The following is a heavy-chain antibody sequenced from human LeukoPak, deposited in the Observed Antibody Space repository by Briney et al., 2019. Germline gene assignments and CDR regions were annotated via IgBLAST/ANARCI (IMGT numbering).Heavy chain of an antibody. D-gene: IGHD7-27*01. CDR3: ARVDRPLTGDGWNYYYYYMDV. V-gene: IGHV1-69*05. CDR1: GGTFSSYA. J-gene: IGHJ6*03. CDR2: IIPIFGTA. Sequence: ASVKVSCKASGGTFSSYAISWVRQAPGQGLEWMGGIIPIFGTANYAQKFQGRVTITTDESTSTAYMELSSLRSEDTAVYYCARVDRPLTGDGWNYYYYYMDVWGKGTTVTVSS.